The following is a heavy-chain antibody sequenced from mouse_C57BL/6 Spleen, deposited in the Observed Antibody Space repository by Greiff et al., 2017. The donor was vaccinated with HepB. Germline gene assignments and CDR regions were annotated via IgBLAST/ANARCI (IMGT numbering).Heavy chain of an antibody. CDR2: IYPRSGNT. Sequence: QVQLKQSGAELARPGASVKLSCKASGYTFTSYGISWVKQRTGQGLEWIGEIYPRSGNTYYNEKFKGKATLTADKSSSTAYMELRSLTSEDSAVYFCARSLGYEGSFYVWGTGTTVTVSS. D-gene: IGHD2-2*01. J-gene: IGHJ1*03. CDR1: GYTFTSYG. CDR3: ARSLGYEGSFYV. V-gene: IGHV1-81*01.